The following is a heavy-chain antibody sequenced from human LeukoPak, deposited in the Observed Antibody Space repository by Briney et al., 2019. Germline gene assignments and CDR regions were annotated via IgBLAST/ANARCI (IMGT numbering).Heavy chain of an antibody. CDR3: ARDHVDRGSWSQYFDV. V-gene: IGHV3-30*03. Sequence: GGSLRLSCAASGFILSSYGMHWVRQAPGKGLEWVAVISFDGTKKSYGDSVKGRFIISRDNSKNTLYLEMNSLRAEDTAVYFCARDHVDRGSWSQYFDVWGRGTLVTVSS. CDR2: ISFDGTKK. CDR1: GFILSSYG. D-gene: IGHD6-13*01. J-gene: IGHJ2*01.